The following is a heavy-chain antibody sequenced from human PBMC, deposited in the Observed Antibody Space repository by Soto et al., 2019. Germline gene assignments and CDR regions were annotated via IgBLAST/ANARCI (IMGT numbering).Heavy chain of an antibody. CDR3: VRTYGSGNWFDP. J-gene: IGHJ5*02. CDR2: LYHSGST. Sequence: SETLSLTCTVSGGSISSSYWSWIRQPPGKGLEWIGYLYHSGSTNYNPSLRSRVSISVDTSKNQFSLTLSSVTAADTAVYYCVRTYGSGNWFDPWGQGTLVTVSS. D-gene: IGHD3-10*01. CDR1: GGSISSSY. V-gene: IGHV4-59*01.